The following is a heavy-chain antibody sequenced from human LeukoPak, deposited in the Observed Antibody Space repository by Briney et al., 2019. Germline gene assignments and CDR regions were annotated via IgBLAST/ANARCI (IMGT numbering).Heavy chain of an antibody. CDR2: IYYSGST. CDR3: ARLQTTDTAMAFDY. CDR1: GGSISSSSYY. D-gene: IGHD5-18*01. V-gene: IGHV4-39*07. Sequence: PSETLSPTCTVSGGSISSSSYYWGWIRQPPGKGLEWIGSIYYSGSTYYNPSLKSRVTISVDTFKNQFSLKLSSVTAADTAVYYCARLQTTDTAMAFDYWGQGTLVTVSS. J-gene: IGHJ4*02.